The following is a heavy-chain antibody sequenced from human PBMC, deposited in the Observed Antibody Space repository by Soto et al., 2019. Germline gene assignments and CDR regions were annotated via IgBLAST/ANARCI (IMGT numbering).Heavy chain of an antibody. CDR1: GFSVSGNY. Sequence: GGSLRLSCAASGFSVSGNYMSWARPAPGEGLEWGSGIYSGGSTCYADSVKGGSTIYRDNCKTTLYLKMNSLRAEDTAVYYCARDPYDYDSRGYRQLYYGMDVWGQGTTVTVYS. J-gene: IGHJ6*02. D-gene: IGHD3-22*01. CDR2: IYSGGST. V-gene: IGHV3-53*01. CDR3: ARDPYDYDSRGYRQLYYGMDV.